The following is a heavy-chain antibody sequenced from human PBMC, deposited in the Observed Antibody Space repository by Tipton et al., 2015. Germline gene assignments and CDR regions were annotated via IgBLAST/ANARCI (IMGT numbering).Heavy chain of an antibody. CDR2: IHNSGNT. J-gene: IGHJ4*02. CDR3: ARIRGRYVLDH. V-gene: IGHV4-61*01. Sequence: LRLSCTVSGGSVSSGSFYWSWIRQPPGKGLECIGYIHNSGNTDYNPSLKSRLTMSLDMSKNQFSLELTSVTAADTAVYYCARIRGRYVLDHWGQGTLVTVSS. D-gene: IGHD3-16*01. CDR1: GGSVSSGSFY.